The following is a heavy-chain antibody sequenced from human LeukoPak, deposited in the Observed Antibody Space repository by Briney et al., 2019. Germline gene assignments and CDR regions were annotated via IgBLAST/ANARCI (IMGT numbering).Heavy chain of an antibody. J-gene: IGHJ6*03. V-gene: IGHV4-61*02. CDR3: ARDRLGELSPDKFYYYYYMDV. CDR2: IYTSGST. Sequence: SETLSLTCTVSGGSIRSGSYYWSWIRQPAGKGLEWIGRIYTSGSTNYNPSLKSRVTMSVDTSKNQFSLKLSSVTAADTAVYYCARDRLGELSPDKFYYYYYMDVWGKGTTVTISS. D-gene: IGHD3-16*02. CDR1: GGSIRSGSYY.